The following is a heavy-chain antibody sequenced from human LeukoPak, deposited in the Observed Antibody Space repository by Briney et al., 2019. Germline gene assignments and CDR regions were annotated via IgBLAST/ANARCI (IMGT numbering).Heavy chain of an antibody. D-gene: IGHD1-26*01. CDR2: IIPIFGTA. Sequence: SVKVSCKASGGTISSYAISWVRQAPGQGLEWMGGIIPIFGTANYAQKFQGRVTITADESTSTAYMELSSLRSEDTAVYYCARDYSGSYSFDYWGQGTLVTVSS. J-gene: IGHJ4*02. CDR3: ARDYSGSYSFDY. V-gene: IGHV1-69*13. CDR1: GGTISSYA.